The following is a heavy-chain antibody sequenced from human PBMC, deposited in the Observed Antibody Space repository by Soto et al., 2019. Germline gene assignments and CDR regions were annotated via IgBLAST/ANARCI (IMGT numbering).Heavy chain of an antibody. Sequence: QVQLQQWGAGLLKPSETLSLTCAVYGGSFSGYYWSWIRQPPGKGLEWIGEINHGGSTNYNPSLKSRVTISVDTSKNQFSLKLSSVTAAETAVYYCARVRSNYDYIWGSYRYGWFDPWGQGTLVTVSS. D-gene: IGHD3-16*02. CDR3: ARVRSNYDYIWGSYRYGWFDP. V-gene: IGHV4-34*01. CDR2: INHGGST. CDR1: GGSFSGYY. J-gene: IGHJ5*02.